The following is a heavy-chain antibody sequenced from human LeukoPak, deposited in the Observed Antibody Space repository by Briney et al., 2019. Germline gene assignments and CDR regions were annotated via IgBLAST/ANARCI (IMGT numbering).Heavy chain of an antibody. CDR1: GFTFSDYY. D-gene: IGHD2-2*02. CDR3: ARGGRVVPAAIRYYYYMDV. J-gene: IGHJ6*03. V-gene: IGHV3-11*01. Sequence: GGSLRLSCAASGFTFSDYYMSWIRQAPGKGLGWVSYISSSGSTIYYADSVKGRFTISRDNAKNSLYLQMNSLRAEDTAVYYCARGGRVVPAAIRYYYYMDVWGKGTTVTVSS. CDR2: ISSSGSTI.